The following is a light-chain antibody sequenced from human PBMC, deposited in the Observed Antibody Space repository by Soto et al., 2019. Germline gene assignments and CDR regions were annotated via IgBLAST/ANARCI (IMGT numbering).Light chain of an antibody. Sequence: IRMTQSPSSLSASTGDRVTITCRASQGISSYLAWYQQKPGKAPKLLIYAASTLQSGVPSRFSGSGSGTEFTLTISSLQPEDFATYYCQQLNSYPQTFGQGTRLEIK. CDR3: QQLNSYPQT. J-gene: IGKJ5*01. CDR2: AAS. V-gene: IGKV1-9*01. CDR1: QGISSY.